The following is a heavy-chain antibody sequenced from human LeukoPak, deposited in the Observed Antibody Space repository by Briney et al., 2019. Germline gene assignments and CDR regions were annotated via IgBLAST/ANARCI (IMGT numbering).Heavy chain of an antibody. D-gene: IGHD3-10*01. CDR1: GGSISSYY. CDR3: AREGGFSSGSYYNYFDY. CDR2: IYYSGST. V-gene: IGHV4-59*01. Sequence: PSETLSLTCTVSGGSISSYYWSWIRQPPGKGLEWIGYIYYSGSTNYNPSLKSRVTISVDTSKNQFSLKLSSVTAADTAVYYCAREGGFSSGSYYNYFDYWGQGTLVTVSS. J-gene: IGHJ4*02.